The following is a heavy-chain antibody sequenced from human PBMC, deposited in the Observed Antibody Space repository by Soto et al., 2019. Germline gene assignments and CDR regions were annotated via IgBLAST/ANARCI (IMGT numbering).Heavy chain of an antibody. CDR3: ARHVGDTATYYYYGMDV. V-gene: IGHV5-10-1*01. J-gene: IGHJ6*02. D-gene: IGHD5-18*01. CDR2: IDPSDSYT. Sequence: GESLKISCKGSGYSFTSYWISWVRQMPGKGLEWMGRIDPSDSYTNYSPSFQGHVTISADKSISTAYLQWSSLKASDTAMYYCARHVGDTATYYYYGMDVWGQGTTVTVSS. CDR1: GYSFTSYW.